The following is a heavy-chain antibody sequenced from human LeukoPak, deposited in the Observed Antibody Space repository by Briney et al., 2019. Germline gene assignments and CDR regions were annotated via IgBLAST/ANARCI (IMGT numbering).Heavy chain of an antibody. CDR1: GYTFTSYG. D-gene: IGHD3-10*01. CDR3: ARDRSYYYGSGSFYYYGMDV. J-gene: IGHJ6*04. Sequence: GASVKVSCKASGYTFTSYGISWERQTPGQGLEWMGWISAYNGNTNYAQKLQGRVTMTTDTSTSTAYMELRSLRSDDTAVYYCARDRSYYYGSGSFYYYGMDVWGKGTTVTVSS. V-gene: IGHV1-18*04. CDR2: ISAYNGNT.